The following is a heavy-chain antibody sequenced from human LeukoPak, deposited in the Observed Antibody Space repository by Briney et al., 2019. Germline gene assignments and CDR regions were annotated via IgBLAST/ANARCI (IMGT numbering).Heavy chain of an antibody. Sequence: SVKVSCKASGGTFSSYAISWVRQAPGQGLEWMGRIIPILGIANYAQKFQGRVTITADKSTSTAYMELSSLRSEDTAVYYCAAIAVPLYGMDVWGQGTTVTVSS. CDR1: GGTFSSYA. D-gene: IGHD6-19*01. V-gene: IGHV1-69*04. CDR3: AAIAVPLYGMDV. J-gene: IGHJ6*02. CDR2: IIPILGIA.